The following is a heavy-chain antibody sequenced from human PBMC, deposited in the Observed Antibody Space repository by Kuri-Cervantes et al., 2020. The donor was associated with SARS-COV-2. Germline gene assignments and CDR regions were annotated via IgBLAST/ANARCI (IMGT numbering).Heavy chain of an antibody. J-gene: IGHJ4*02. CDR2: ITRSSVYI. Sequence: GESLKTSCVASGFTFSAYTLNWVRQAPGKGLEWVSSITRSSVYISYADSLKGRFTISRDNAKNSLYLQMNSLRAEDTAVYYCARETELGTDYWGQGTLVTVSS. CDR1: GFTFSAYT. D-gene: IGHD7-27*01. CDR3: ARETELGTDY. V-gene: IGHV3-21*01.